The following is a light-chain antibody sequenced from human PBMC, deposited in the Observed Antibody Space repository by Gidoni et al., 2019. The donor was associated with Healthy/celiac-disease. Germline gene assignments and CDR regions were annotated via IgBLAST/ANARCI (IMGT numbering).Light chain of an antibody. V-gene: IGKV1-9*01. CDR2: AAS. CDR1: QDISSY. J-gene: IGKJ1*01. Sequence: DIQLTQSPSFLSASVGDRVTITCRASQDISSYLAWYQQKPGKAPKRLIYAASTLQSGVPSRFSGSGSGTEFTLTISSLQPEDFATYYCQQLNSYPRTFGQGTKVEIK. CDR3: QQLNSYPRT.